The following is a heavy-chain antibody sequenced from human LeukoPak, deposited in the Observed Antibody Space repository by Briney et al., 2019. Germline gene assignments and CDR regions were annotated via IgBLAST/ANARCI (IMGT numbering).Heavy chain of an antibody. CDR1: GYTFTSYG. D-gene: IGHD2-15*01. CDR2: ISAYNGNT. Sequence: ASVKVSCKASGYTFTSYGISWVRQAPGQGLEWMGWISAYNGNTNYAQKLQGRVTMTTDTSTSTAYMELRSLRSDDTAVYYCARKLVYCSGGSCYLCDYWGQGTLVTVSS. V-gene: IGHV1-18*01. CDR3: ARKLVYCSGGSCYLCDY. J-gene: IGHJ4*02.